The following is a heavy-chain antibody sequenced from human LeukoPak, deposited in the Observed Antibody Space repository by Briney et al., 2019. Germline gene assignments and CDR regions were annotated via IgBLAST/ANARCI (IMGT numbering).Heavy chain of an antibody. CDR3: ARGALRGYSYGPTDY. CDR2: INHSRST. CDR1: GGSFSGYY. J-gene: IGHJ4*02. Sequence: SETLSLTCAVYGGSFSGYYWSWIRQPPGKGLEWIGEINHSRSTNYNPSLKSRVTISVDTSKNQFSLKLSSVTAADTAVYYCARGALRGYSYGPTDYWGQGTLVTVSS. V-gene: IGHV4-34*01. D-gene: IGHD5-18*01.